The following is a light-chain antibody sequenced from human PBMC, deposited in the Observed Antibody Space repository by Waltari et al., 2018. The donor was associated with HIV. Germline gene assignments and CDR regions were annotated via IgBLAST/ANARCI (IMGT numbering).Light chain of an antibody. J-gene: IGLJ3*02. CDR2: ANN. CDR1: NSNIGSTYD. Sequence: QSVLTQPPSVSGPPGQRVTSSCTGSNSNIGSTYDVHWYQLLPGKAPNLLIYANNNRPSGVPDRCSGSKSGASASLAITGLQAEDEADYSCKSYDSRLSAWVFGGGTKVTVL. CDR3: KSYDSRLSAWV. V-gene: IGLV1-40*01.